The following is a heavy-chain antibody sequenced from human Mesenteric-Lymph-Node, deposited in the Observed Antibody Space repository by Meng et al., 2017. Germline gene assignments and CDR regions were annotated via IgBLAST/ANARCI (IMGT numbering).Heavy chain of an antibody. D-gene: IGHD5-18*01. CDR1: GGTFSSYA. CDR3: ARVLFGYSYGYIDY. J-gene: IGHJ4*02. V-gene: IGHV1-69*05. CDR2: IIPIFGTA. Sequence: SVKVSCKASGGTFSSYAISWVRQAPGQGLEWMGGIIPIFGTANYAQKFQGRVTMTRDTSTSTVYMELSSLRSEDTAVYYCARVLFGYSYGYIDYWGQGTLVTVSS.